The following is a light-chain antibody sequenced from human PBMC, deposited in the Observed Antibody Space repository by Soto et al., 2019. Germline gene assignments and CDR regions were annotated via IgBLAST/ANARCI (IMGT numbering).Light chain of an antibody. J-gene: IGKJ4*01. CDR1: QSVSSSY. V-gene: IGKV3-20*01. CDR3: QQYGSSPPRVT. Sequence: EIVLTQSPGTLSLSPGERATLSCRASQSVSSSYLAWYQQKPGQAPRLPIYGASSRATGIPDRFSGSGSGTDFTLTISRLEPEDFAVYYCQQYGSSPPRVTFGGGTKVEIK. CDR2: GAS.